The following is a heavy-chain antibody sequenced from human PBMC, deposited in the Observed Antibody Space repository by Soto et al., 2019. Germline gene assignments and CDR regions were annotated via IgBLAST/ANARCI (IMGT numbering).Heavy chain of an antibody. D-gene: IGHD3-22*01. CDR3: ARGRYYYDSSVYHAFDI. CDR2: IKQDGSEK. CDR1: GFTFSSYW. Sequence: PGGSLRLSCAASGFTFSSYWMTWVRQAPGKGLEWVANIKQDGSEKYYVDSVKGRFTISRDNAKNSLYLQMNSLRAEDTAVYYCARGRYYYDSSVYHAFDIWGQGTMVTVSS. J-gene: IGHJ3*02. V-gene: IGHV3-7*01.